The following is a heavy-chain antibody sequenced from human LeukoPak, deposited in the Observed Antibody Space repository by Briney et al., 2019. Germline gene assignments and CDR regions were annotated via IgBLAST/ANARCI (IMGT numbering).Heavy chain of an antibody. Sequence: GGPLRLSCAASGFTFSSYTMTWFRRPPGRGLDWFHSFAGGGGYISYADSVKGRFTISRDNAKKSLYLQMTSLTAEDTAVYYCARDRGAYCGGDCYLGFDYWGRGTLVTVSS. CDR1: GFTFSSYT. V-gene: IGHV3-21*01. CDR3: ARDRGAYCGGDCYLGFDY. D-gene: IGHD2-21*02. J-gene: IGHJ4*01. CDR2: FAGGGGYI.